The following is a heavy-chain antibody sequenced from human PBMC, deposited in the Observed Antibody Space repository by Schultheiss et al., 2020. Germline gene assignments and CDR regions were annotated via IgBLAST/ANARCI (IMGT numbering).Heavy chain of an antibody. CDR3: AKDLNDSSGYYYYYYYGMDV. CDR1: GGSISSSSYY. V-gene: IGHV4-39*07. D-gene: IGHD3-22*01. CDR2: IYYSGST. J-gene: IGHJ6*02. Sequence: SETLSLTCTVSGGSISSSSYYWGWIRQPPGKGLEWIGSIYYSGSTYYNPSLKSRVTISVDTSKNHFSLKLSSVTAADTAVYYCAKDLNDSSGYYYYYYYGMDVWGQGTTVTVSS.